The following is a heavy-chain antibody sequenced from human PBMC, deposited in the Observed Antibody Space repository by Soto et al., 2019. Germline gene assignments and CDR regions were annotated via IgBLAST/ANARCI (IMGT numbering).Heavy chain of an antibody. CDR2: ISAYNGNT. CDR3: ARDPPPPDD. J-gene: IGHJ4*02. V-gene: IGHV1-18*01. CDR1: GYTFASYA. Sequence: QVQLVQSGAEVKKPGASVKVSCKASGYTFASYAISWMRQAPGQGLEWMGWISAYNGNTNYAQKLQGRVTMTTDTSTRTAYIELRSLLSDDTAVYYCARDPPPPDDRGQRTLVTVSS.